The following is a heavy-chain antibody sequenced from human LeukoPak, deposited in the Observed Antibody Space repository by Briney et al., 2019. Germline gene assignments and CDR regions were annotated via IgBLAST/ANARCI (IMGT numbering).Heavy chain of an antibody. D-gene: IGHD5-12*01. CDR2: ISGGGGNT. CDR3: AKEQGYSGYDPGDY. Sequence: GGSLRLSCAASGLTFSSYAMNWVRQAPGKGLEWASAISGGGGNTFYADSVRGRLTISRDNSKNTLYLQMSSLRVEDTAIYYCAKEQGYSGYDPGDYWGQGTLVTVSS. CDR1: GLTFSSYA. J-gene: IGHJ4*02. V-gene: IGHV3-23*01.